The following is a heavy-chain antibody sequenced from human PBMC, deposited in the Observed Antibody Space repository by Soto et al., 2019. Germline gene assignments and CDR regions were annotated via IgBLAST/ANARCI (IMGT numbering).Heavy chain of an antibody. J-gene: IGHJ4*02. CDR3: GGEDLGELSSKV. Sequence: GGSLRLSCAASGFTFSDYYMSWIRQAPGKGLEWVSYISSSGSTIYYADSVKGRFTISRDNAKNSLYLQMNSLRAEDTAVYYCGGEDLGELSSKVWGQGTLVTVSS. CDR1: GFTFSDYY. CDR2: ISSSGSTI. V-gene: IGHV3-11*01. D-gene: IGHD3-16*02.